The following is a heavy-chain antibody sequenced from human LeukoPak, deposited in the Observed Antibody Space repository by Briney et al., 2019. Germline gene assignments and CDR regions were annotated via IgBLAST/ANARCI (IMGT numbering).Heavy chain of an antibody. J-gene: IGHJ4*02. Sequence: GASVKVSCKASGYTFTSYAMNWVRQAPGQGLEWMGRIIPILGIANYAQKFQGRVTITADKSTSTAYMELSSLRSEDTAVYYCAREVDHSNGDYWGQGTLVTVSS. CDR1: GYTFTSYA. CDR3: AREVDHSNGDY. V-gene: IGHV1-69*04. CDR2: IIPILGIA. D-gene: IGHD1-14*01.